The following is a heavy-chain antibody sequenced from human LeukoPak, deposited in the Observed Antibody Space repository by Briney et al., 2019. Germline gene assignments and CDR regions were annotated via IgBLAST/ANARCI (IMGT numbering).Heavy chain of an antibody. CDR3: ARDSLRGGVGLDYMDV. CDR2: IYTSGNT. Sequence: PSETLSLTCTVSGGSISNHKWSWIRQPAGKGLEWIGRIYTSGNTNYNPSLKSRVTMSVDTSKNQFSLKLSSVTAADTAVYYCARDSLRGGVGLDYMDVWGKGTTVTISS. D-gene: IGHD3-10*01. CDR1: GGSISNHK. V-gene: IGHV4-4*07. J-gene: IGHJ6*03.